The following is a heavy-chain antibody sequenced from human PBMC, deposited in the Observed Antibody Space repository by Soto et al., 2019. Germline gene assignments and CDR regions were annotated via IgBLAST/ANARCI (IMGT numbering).Heavy chain of an antibody. V-gene: IGHV4-30-4*01. D-gene: IGHD5-12*01. Sequence: PSETLSLTCTVSGGSISSGDYYWSWIRQPPGKGLEWIGYIYYRGSTYYNPSLKSRVTISVDTSKNQFSLMLGSVTVADAAVYYCARDYTRDGYNPPYFDYWGQGTLVTVSS. J-gene: IGHJ4*02. CDR1: GGSISSGDYY. CDR2: IYYRGST. CDR3: ARDYTRDGYNPPYFDY.